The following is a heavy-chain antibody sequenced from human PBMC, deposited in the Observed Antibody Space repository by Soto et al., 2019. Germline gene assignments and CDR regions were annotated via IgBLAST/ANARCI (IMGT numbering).Heavy chain of an antibody. J-gene: IGHJ4*02. CDR1: GGSISSYY. CDR3: ARDRVIGGRSWSPPPDH. CDR2: MYNTGST. D-gene: IGHD6-13*01. Sequence: SETLSLTCTVSGGSISSYYWSWIRQPAGKGLEWIGRMYNTGSTNYNPSLKSRVTMSVDTSKNQFSLKLSSVTAADTAVYYCARDRVIGGRSWSPPPDHWGQGTLVTVSS. V-gene: IGHV4-4*07.